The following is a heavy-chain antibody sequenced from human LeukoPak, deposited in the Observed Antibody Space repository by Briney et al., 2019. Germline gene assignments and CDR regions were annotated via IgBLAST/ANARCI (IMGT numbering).Heavy chain of an antibody. CDR2: IYYSGST. Sequence: PSETLSLTCTVSGGSIRSYYWSWIRQPPGKGLEWIGYIYYSGSTNYNPSLKSRVTISVDTSKNQFSLKLSSVTAADTAVYYCARAGPREDYWGQGTLVTVSS. J-gene: IGHJ4*02. CDR1: GGSIRSYY. V-gene: IGHV4-59*01. CDR3: ARAGPREDY.